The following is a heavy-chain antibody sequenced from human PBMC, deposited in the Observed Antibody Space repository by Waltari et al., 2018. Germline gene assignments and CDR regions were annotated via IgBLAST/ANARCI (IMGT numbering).Heavy chain of an antibody. D-gene: IGHD3-10*01. Sequence: QVQLQESGPRLVTPSETLSLNCAVSGYSISSGYYWDWIRQPPGKGLEWMGTINHSGRTYYNPSLKSRVTISVDTSKNHFSLEMRSVTAADTAVYYCARGGGLLRGVSGYGYGMDVWGQGTTVTVSS. J-gene: IGHJ6*02. CDR1: GYSISSGYY. V-gene: IGHV4-38-2*01. CDR2: INHSGRT. CDR3: ARGGGLLRGVSGYGYGMDV.